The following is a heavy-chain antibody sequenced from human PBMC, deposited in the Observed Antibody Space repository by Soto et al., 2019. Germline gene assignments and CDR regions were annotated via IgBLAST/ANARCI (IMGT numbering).Heavy chain of an antibody. CDR3: AKDTGPN. V-gene: IGHV3-9*01. Sequence: EVQLVESGGGLVQPGRSLSLSCAASGFTFDNYAMHWVRQAPRKGLEGVSGISWNSNTIAYADSVKGRFTISRDNATNSLYLQMNSLRAEYTAFYYCAKDTGPNWGQGTLVTVSS. J-gene: IGHJ4*02. CDR2: ISWNSNTI. CDR1: GFTFDNYA.